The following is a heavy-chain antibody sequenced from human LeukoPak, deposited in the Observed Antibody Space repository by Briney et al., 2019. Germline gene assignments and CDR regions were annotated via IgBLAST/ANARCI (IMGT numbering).Heavy chain of an antibody. J-gene: IGHJ4*02. CDR2: ISGSGSST. CDR1: GFTFTNYA. Sequence: GGSLRLSCVASGFTFTNYAMSWVRQTPGKGLXXXXXISGSGSSTYYXDSVRXRXXISRDNSKNALYLLMNNLRAEDTAIYYCATEWYTGTSLHYTYWGQGTLVTVSS. D-gene: IGHD1-26*01. V-gene: IGHV3-23*01. CDR3: ATEWYTGTSLHYTY.